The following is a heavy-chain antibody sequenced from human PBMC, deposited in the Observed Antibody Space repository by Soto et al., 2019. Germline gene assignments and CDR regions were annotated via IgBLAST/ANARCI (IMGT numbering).Heavy chain of an antibody. CDR2: IKTSGGTM. V-gene: IGHV3-11*01. CDR1: GFIFSDYY. J-gene: IGHJ2*01. CDR3: ARGLWNFDL. D-gene: IGHD3-16*01. Sequence: GGSLRLSCAASGFIFSDYYMSWIRQAPGRGLQWISYIKTSGGTMYYADSVKGRFTVSRDNAKNSLYLRMNRLRADDTAVYYCARGLWNFDLWGRGTLVTVSS.